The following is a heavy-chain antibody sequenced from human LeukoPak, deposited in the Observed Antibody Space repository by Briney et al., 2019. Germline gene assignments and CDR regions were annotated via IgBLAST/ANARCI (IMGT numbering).Heavy chain of an antibody. CDR3: ARDRSTDFWSGYYTNYFDY. Sequence: PGGSLRLSCAASGFTFSNYNMNWVRQAPGKGLEWVSSISSTSSYIYYADSVKGRFTISRDNAKNSLYLQMNSLRVADTAVYYCARDRSTDFWSGYYTNYFDYWGQGTLVTVSS. J-gene: IGHJ4*02. D-gene: IGHD3-3*01. CDR1: GFTFSNYN. V-gene: IGHV3-21*01. CDR2: ISSTSSYI.